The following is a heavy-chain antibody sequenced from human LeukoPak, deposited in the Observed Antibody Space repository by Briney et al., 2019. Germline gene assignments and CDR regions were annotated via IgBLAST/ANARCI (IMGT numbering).Heavy chain of an antibody. D-gene: IGHD5-24*01. J-gene: IGHJ4*02. CDR1: GGSISNSIYY. CDR3: ARGPNYPSPSPFDY. Sequence: PSETLSLTCTVSGGSISNSIYYWGWVRQPPGKGLEWIGSIYYSGSTYYNPSLKSRVTISVDTSKNQFSLKLSSVTAADTAVYYCARGPNYPSPSPFDYWGQGTLVTVSS. V-gene: IGHV4-39*07. CDR2: IYYSGST.